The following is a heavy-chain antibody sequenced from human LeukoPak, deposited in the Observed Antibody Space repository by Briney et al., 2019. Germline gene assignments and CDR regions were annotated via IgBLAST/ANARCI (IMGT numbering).Heavy chain of an antibody. D-gene: IGHD5-24*01. CDR1: GFTFDDYA. V-gene: IGHV3-9*01. J-gene: IGHJ4*02. CDR3: AKDIRRRWLKSGGFDY. Sequence: LAGGSLRLSCAASGFTFDDYAMHWVRQAPGKGLEWVSGISWNSGSIGYADSVKGRFTISRDNAKNSLYLQMNSLRAEDTALYYCAKDIRRRWLKSGGFDYWGQGTLVTVSS. CDR2: ISWNSGSI.